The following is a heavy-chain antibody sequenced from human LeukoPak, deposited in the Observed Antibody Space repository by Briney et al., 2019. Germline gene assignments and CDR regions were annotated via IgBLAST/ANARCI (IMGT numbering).Heavy chain of an antibody. CDR3: ARGLPATLLDY. V-gene: IGHV3-23*01. Sequence: GGSLRLSCAASGFTFSSYAMSWVRQAPGKGLEWVSAISGSGGSTYYADSVKGRFTISRDNSKNSLYLQMNSLRVEDTAVYYCARGLPATLLDYWGQGTLVTVSS. J-gene: IGHJ4*02. CDR2: ISGSGGST. CDR1: GFTFSSYA. D-gene: IGHD2-2*01.